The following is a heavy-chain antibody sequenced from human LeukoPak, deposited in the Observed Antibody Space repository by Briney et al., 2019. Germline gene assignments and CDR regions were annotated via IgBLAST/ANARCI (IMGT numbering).Heavy chain of an antibody. D-gene: IGHD3-3*01. CDR1: GGTFSSYA. CDR2: INPNSGGT. CDR3: ARGPLYDFWSGYFNNWFDP. J-gene: IGHJ5*02. Sequence: ASVKVSCKASGGTFSSYAISWVRQAPGQGLEWMGWINPNSGGTNYAQKFQGRVTMTRDTSISTAYMELSRLRSDDTAVYYCARGPLYDFWSGYFNNWFDPWGQGTLVTVSS. V-gene: IGHV1-2*02.